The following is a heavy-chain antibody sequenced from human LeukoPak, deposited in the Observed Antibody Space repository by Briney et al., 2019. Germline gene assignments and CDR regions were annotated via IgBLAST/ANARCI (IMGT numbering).Heavy chain of an antibody. D-gene: IGHD3-16*01. CDR2: IRQDGSEK. J-gene: IGHJ5*02. Sequence: PGGSLRLSCAASGFPFSSYWMSWVRQTPGKGLECVANIRQDGSEKNYMDSVKGRFTISRDNAKTSLYLQMNSLRAEDTAVYHCVRGGSWFAPWGQGTLVTVSS. CDR1: GFPFSSYW. V-gene: IGHV3-7*01. CDR3: VRGGSWFAP.